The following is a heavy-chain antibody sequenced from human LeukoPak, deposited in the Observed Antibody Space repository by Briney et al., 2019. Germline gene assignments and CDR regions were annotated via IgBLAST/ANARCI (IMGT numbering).Heavy chain of an antibody. J-gene: IGHJ4*02. CDR2: ISDSGGNT. CDR3: AQDSGYCSSTSCYGRFDY. CDR1: GFTFSSYA. V-gene: IGHV3-23*01. D-gene: IGHD2-2*01. Sequence: GGSLRLSCAASGFTFSSYAMSWVRQAPGKGLEWVSGISDSGGNTYYADSVKGRFTISRDNSKNTLFLQMNSLRVEDTPVYYCAQDSGYCSSTSCYGRFDYWGQGTLVTVSS.